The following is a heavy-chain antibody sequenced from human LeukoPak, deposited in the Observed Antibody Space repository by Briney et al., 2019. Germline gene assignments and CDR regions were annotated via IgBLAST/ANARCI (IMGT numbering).Heavy chain of an antibody. Sequence: SETLSLTCAVYGGSFSGYYWGWIRQPPGKGLEWIGEINHSGSTNYNPSLKSRVTISVDTSKNQFSLKLSSVTAADTAVYYCARGNRVIRNRYWGQGTLVTVSS. D-gene: IGHD3-10*01. CDR2: INHSGST. CDR1: GGSFSGYY. CDR3: ARGNRVIRNRY. J-gene: IGHJ4*02. V-gene: IGHV4-34*01.